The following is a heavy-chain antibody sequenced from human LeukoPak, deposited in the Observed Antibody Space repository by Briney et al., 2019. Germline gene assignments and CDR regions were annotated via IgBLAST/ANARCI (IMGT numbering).Heavy chain of an antibody. D-gene: IGHD3-9*01. J-gene: IGHJ4*02. V-gene: IGHV3-23*01. CDR3: AKGYDILTGYFFDY. CDR2: ISDTGEST. CDR1: GFTFSIYA. Sequence: GGSLRLSCAASGFTFSIYAMSWVRLAPGKGLEWVSSISDTGESTYYADSAKGRFTISRDNSKNTLFLQMNTLGAEDAALYYCAKGYDILTGYFFDYWGQGTLVTVSS.